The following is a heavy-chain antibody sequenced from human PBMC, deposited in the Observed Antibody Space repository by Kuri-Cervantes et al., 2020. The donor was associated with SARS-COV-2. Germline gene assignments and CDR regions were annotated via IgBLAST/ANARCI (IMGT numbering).Heavy chain of an antibody. CDR2: ISSSGSTI. V-gene: IGHV3-48*03. D-gene: IGHD5-12*01. J-gene: IGHJ6*02. CDR1: GFTFSSYE. CDR3: TGGLQHYGMDV. Sequence: GGSLRLSCAASGFTFSSYEMNWVRQAPGKGLEWVSYISSSGSTIYYADSVKGRFTVSRDNAKNSLYLQMNSLRAEDTAVYYCTGGLQHYGMDVWGQGTTVTVSS.